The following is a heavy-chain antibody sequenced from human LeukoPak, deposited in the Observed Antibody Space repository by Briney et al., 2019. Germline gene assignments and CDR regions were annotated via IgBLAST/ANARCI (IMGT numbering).Heavy chain of an antibody. J-gene: IGHJ3*02. Sequence: GESLKISCKGSGYSFTSYWIGWVRQAPGQGLEWMGWISVYNGHTNYAQNLQGRVTMTTDTSTSTAYMELRSLRSDDTAVYYCARGGRWELPRPYAFDIWGQGTMVTVSS. CDR1: GYSFTSYW. D-gene: IGHD1-26*01. CDR3: ARGGRWELPRPYAFDI. V-gene: IGHV1-18*04. CDR2: ISVYNGHT.